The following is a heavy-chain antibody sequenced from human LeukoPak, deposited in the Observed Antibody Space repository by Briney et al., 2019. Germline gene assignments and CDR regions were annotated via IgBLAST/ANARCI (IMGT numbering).Heavy chain of an antibody. CDR2: IKHDGSEK. Sequence: GGSLRLSCAASGFTFSTYWMSWVRQSPGKGLEWVGNIKHDGSEKYYVDSVKGRFTISRDNVKNSLSLQMNSLRAEDTSIYYCARETRGAAGSYWGQGTLVTVSS. D-gene: IGHD3-10*01. J-gene: IGHJ4*02. CDR3: ARETRGAAGSY. V-gene: IGHV3-7*01. CDR1: GFTFSTYW.